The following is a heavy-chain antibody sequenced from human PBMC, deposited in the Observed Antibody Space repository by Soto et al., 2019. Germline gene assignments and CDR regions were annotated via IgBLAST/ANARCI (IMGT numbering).Heavy chain of an antibody. CDR2: INHSGST. CDR1: GGSFSGYY. J-gene: IGHJ5*02. V-gene: IGHV4-34*01. Sequence: PSETLSLTCAVYGGSFSGYYWSWIRQPPGKGLEWIGEINHSGSTNYNPSLKSRVTISVDTSKNQFSLKLSSVTAADTAVYYCARGKGRSGSYYGRWFDPWGQGTLVTVS. CDR3: ARGKGRSGSYYGRWFDP. D-gene: IGHD1-26*01.